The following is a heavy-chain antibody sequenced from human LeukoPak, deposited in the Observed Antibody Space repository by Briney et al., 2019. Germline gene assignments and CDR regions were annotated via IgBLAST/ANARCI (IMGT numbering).Heavy chain of an antibody. CDR1: GGTFSSYA. CDR3: ARMSYCSGGSCLGFGMDV. D-gene: IGHD2-15*01. Sequence: ASVKVSCKASGGTFSSYAISWVRQAPGQGLEWMGGIIPIFGTANYAQKFQGRVTITADESTSTAYMELSSLRSEDTAVYYCARMSYCSGGSCLGFGMDVWGKGTTVTVSS. CDR2: IIPIFGTA. J-gene: IGHJ6*04. V-gene: IGHV1-69*13.